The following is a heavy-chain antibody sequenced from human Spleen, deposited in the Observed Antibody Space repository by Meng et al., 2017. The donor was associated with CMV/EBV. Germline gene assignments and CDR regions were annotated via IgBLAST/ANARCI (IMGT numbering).Heavy chain of an antibody. Sequence: GGPLRLSCAGSGFMFSSYSMTWVRQAPGKGLEWVTSISSNSEDIYVADSVRGRFTVSRDNAKNLLFLQMNSLRAEDTAVYYCAREKNWNYAFDFWGQGTMVTVSS. CDR1: GFMFSSYS. D-gene: IGHD1-7*01. V-gene: IGHV3-21*01. J-gene: IGHJ3*01. CDR3: AREKNWNYAFDF. CDR2: ISSNSEDI.